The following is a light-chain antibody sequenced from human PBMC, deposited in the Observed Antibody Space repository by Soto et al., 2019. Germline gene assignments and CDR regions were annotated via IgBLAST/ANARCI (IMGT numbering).Light chain of an antibody. V-gene: IGKV1-39*01. CDR3: QQSYSILS. CDR1: QSISSY. Sequence: DLQMTQSPSSLSASVGDRVTITCRASQSISSYLNWYQQKPGKAPKRLIYAASSLQSGVPSRFSGSGSGTDFTLTISSLQPEDFATYYCQQSYSILSFGQGTKVEIK. CDR2: AAS. J-gene: IGKJ1*01.